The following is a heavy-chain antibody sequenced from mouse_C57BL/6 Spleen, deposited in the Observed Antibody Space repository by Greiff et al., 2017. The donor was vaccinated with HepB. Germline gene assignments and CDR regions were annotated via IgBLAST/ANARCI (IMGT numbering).Heavy chain of an antibody. J-gene: IGHJ4*01. V-gene: IGHV1-43*01. CDR3: ARGGGYSDAMDY. CDR1: GYSFTGYY. D-gene: IGHD3-1*01. Sequence: VQLQQSGPELVKPGASVKISCTASGYSFTGYYMHWVKQSSEKSLEWIGEVNPSTGGTSYNQKFTGQATLTVDKSSSTAYMQITSLTSEDSAVFYWARGGGYSDAMDYWGKGTSVTGSS. CDR2: VNPSTGGT.